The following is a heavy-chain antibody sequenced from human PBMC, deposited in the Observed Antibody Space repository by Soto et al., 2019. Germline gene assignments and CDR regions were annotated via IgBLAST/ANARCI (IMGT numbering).Heavy chain of an antibody. CDR2: IYYSGST. CDR3: ARERYYDSSGYGYNWFDP. J-gene: IGHJ5*02. D-gene: IGHD3-22*01. V-gene: IGHV4-31*03. Sequence: SETLSLTCTVSGGSISSGGYYWSWIRQHPGKGLEWIGYIYYSGSTYYNPSLKSRVTISVDTSKNQFSLKLSSVTAADTAVYYCARERYYDSSGYGYNWFDPWGQGTLVTVSS. CDR1: GGSISSGGYY.